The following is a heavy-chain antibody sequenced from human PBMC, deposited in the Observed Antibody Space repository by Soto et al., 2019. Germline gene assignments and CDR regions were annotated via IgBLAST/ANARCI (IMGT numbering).Heavy chain of an antibody. V-gene: IGHV3-23*01. CDR1: GFTFSSYA. Sequence: QPGGSLRLSCAASGFTFSSYAMSWVRQAPGKGLEWVSAISGSGGSTYYADSVKGRFTISRDNSKNTLYLQMNSLRAEDTAVYYCAKRVTGGNPIDDAFDIWGQGTMVTVSS. J-gene: IGHJ3*02. D-gene: IGHD2-8*02. CDR3: AKRVTGGNPIDDAFDI. CDR2: ISGSGGST.